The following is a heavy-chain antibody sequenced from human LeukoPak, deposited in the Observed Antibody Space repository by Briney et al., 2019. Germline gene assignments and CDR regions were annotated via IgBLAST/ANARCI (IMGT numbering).Heavy chain of an antibody. D-gene: IGHD6-19*01. V-gene: IGHV3-72*01. CDR3: ARAVYNSDWLGDY. J-gene: IGHJ4*02. CDR1: GFTFSSYS. CDR2: IRKKAYSYTT. Sequence: GGSLRLSCAASGFTFSSYSMNWVRQAPGSGLEWVARIRKKAYSYTTEYAASVKGRFTISRDDSKNSLYLQMNSLKTEDTALYYCARAVYNSDWLGDYWGQGTLVTVSS.